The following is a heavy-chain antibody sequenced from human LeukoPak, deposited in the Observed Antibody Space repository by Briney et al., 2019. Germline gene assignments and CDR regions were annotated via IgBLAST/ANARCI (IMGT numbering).Heavy chain of an antibody. CDR3: AREGSSASGQDWYAFDI. V-gene: IGHV1-2*02. Sequence: GASVKVSWKASGFTFRDYYVQWVRQVPGQGLEWVGWMYFNSGATRYAPKFQGRVTLTGDTSINTVYMELVSLGSDDTAMNYCAREGSSASGQDWYAFDIWGQVTMVTVSS. D-gene: IGHD5-12*01. CDR2: MYFNSGAT. J-gene: IGHJ3*02. CDR1: GFTFRDYY.